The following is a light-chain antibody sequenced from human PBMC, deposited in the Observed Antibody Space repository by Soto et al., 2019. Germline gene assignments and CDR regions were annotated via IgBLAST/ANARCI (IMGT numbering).Light chain of an antibody. CDR2: EAS. Sequence: DIQMTQSPSPLSASVGDRVYITCRISQSINTFLNWYQAKPGKAPKLLIYEASNLGNGVPSRFSGSGSGTDFTLTISSLQPEDSATYYCQQSYRTPPFNFGPGTRVDI. CDR3: QQSYRTPPFN. J-gene: IGKJ3*01. V-gene: IGKV1-39*01. CDR1: QSINTF.